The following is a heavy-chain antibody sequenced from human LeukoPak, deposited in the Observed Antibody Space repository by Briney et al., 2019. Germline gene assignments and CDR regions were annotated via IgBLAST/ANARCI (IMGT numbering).Heavy chain of an antibody. CDR2: IKSKTHGGTT. V-gene: IGHV3-15*01. CDR1: GFTFRNAW. Sequence: GGSLRLSCAVSGFTFRNAWMNWFRQAPGKGLEWVGRIKSKTHGGTTDYAAPVKGRFTISRDDSKNTLNLQMNSLKTEDTAVYYCSTSTEPGLDYWGQGNLVTVSS. CDR3: STSTEPGLDY. J-gene: IGHJ4*02. D-gene: IGHD3/OR15-3a*01.